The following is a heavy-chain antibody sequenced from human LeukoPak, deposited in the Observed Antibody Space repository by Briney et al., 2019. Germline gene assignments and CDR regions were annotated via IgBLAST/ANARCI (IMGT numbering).Heavy chain of an antibody. V-gene: IGHV3-30*18. J-gene: IGHJ4*02. CDR1: GFNFISYG. D-gene: IGHD6-19*01. Sequence: GGSLRLPWAASGFNFISYGMHGVGQAPGKGLDGVAVISYDGSNKYNADSVKGRFTISRDNSKNTLYLQMNSLSAEDTAVYYCAKDPIPYSSGLYYFDYWGQGTLVTVSS. CDR2: ISYDGSNK. CDR3: AKDPIPYSSGLYYFDY.